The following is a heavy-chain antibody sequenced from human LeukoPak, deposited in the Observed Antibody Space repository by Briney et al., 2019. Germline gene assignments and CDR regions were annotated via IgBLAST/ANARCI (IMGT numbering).Heavy chain of an antibody. CDR3: AREGAVDGIFYYYMDV. J-gene: IGHJ6*03. D-gene: IGHD6-19*01. V-gene: IGHV3-74*01. CDR2: INGDGSVR. Sequence: GGSLRLSCAAYGFTFSTYWMHWVRQAPGKGLVWVSRINGDGSVRDYADSVKGRFNISRDNAKNTLFLHMNSLRGEDTAVYYCAREGAVDGIFYYYMDVWGKGTTVTVSS. CDR1: GFTFSTYW.